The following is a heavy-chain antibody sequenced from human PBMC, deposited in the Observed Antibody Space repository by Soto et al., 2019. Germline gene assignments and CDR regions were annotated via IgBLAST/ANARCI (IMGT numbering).Heavy chain of an antibody. D-gene: IGHD1-7*01. Sequence: PGGSLRLSCAAPGFTFSNAWMNWVRQAPGKGLEWVGRIKSKTDGGTTDYAAPVKGRFTISRDDSKNTLYLQMNSLKTEDTAVYYCTTGPWNYLFPIVDYWGQGTLVTVSS. CDR3: TTGPWNYLFPIVDY. CDR1: GFTFSNAW. CDR2: IKSKTDGGTT. J-gene: IGHJ4*02. V-gene: IGHV3-15*07.